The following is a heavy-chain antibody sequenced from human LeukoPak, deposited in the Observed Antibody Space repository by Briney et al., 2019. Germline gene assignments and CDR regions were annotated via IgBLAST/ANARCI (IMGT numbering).Heavy chain of an antibody. CDR1: GGSISSGGYY. CDR2: ISGSGGST. J-gene: IGHJ4*02. V-gene: IGHV3-23*01. CDR3: ARFREKYYYDSSGYPQVYFDY. Sequence: PSETLSLTCTVSGGSISSGGYYWSWVRQAPGKGLEWVSAISGSGGSTYYADSVKGRFTISRDNSKNTLYLQMNSLRAEDTAVYYCARFREKYYYDSSGYPQVYFDYWGQGTLVTVSS. D-gene: IGHD3-22*01.